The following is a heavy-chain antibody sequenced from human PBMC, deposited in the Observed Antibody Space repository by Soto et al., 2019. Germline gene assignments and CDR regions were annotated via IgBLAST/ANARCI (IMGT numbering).Heavy chain of an antibody. Sequence: GGSLRLSCAASGFTFSDHYMDWVRQAPGKGLEWVGRTRDKANSYTTEYAASVKGRFTISRDDSKNSLYLQMNSLKTEDTGVYYCARGTRPDGMDVWGQGTTVTVSS. CDR2: TRDKANSYTT. CDR3: ARGTRPDGMDV. V-gene: IGHV3-72*01. J-gene: IGHJ6*02. D-gene: IGHD6-6*01. CDR1: GFTFSDHY.